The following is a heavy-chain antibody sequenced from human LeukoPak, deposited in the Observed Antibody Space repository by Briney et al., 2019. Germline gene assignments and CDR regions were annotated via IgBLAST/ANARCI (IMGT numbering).Heavy chain of an antibody. Sequence: PSETLSLTCAVYGGSFSGYYWSWIRQPPGKGLEWIGEINHSGSTNYNPSLKSRVTISVDTSKNQFSLKLSSVTAADTAVYCCARGRVWEPNYYYYYYMDVWGKGTTVTVSS. J-gene: IGHJ6*03. CDR2: INHSGST. D-gene: IGHD1-26*01. V-gene: IGHV4-34*01. CDR3: ARGRVWEPNYYYYYYMDV. CDR1: GGSFSGYY.